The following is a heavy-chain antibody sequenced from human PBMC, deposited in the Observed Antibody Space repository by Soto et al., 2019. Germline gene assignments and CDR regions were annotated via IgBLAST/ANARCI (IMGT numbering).Heavy chain of an antibody. Sequence: QVQLVESGGGVVQPGRSLRLSCAASGFTFSTYAMQWVRQAPGKGLEWVAIITYDGSNKYYAVSVKGQFTISRDSSENTLYLRMNSLRDEDSAVYYCARARAEYSSAWLFDSWGQGTLVTVSS. D-gene: IGHD6-19*01. J-gene: IGHJ4*02. V-gene: IGHV3-30-3*01. CDR1: GFTFSTYA. CDR2: ITYDGSNK. CDR3: ARARAEYSSAWLFDS.